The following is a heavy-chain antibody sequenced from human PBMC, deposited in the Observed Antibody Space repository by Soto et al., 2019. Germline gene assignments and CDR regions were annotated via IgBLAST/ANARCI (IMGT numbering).Heavy chain of an antibody. D-gene: IGHD3-16*01. CDR3: VRDRVMRYSGYELDL. CDR1: GFAFNSHS. CDR2: MTSDGSSK. Sequence: QMQLLESGGGVVQPGKALRLSCAASGFAFNSHSMHWVRQAPGKGLEWLALMTSDGSSKFYADSVKGRCTISRDNSNNALYLEINSMRSEDTAVYYCVRDRVMRYSGYELDLWGQGTLVTVSS. V-gene: IGHV3-30-3*01. J-gene: IGHJ5*02.